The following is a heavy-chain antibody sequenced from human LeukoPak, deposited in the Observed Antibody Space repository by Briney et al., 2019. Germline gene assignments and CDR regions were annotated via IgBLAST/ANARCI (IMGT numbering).Heavy chain of an antibody. V-gene: IGHV4-34*01. Sequence: PSETLSLTCAVYGGSFSGYYWSWIRQPPGKGLEWIGEINHSGSTNYNPSLKSRVTISVDTSKNQFSLKLSSVTAADTAVYYCARDRDSGSPYFDYWGQGTLVTVSS. CDR2: INHSGST. CDR3: ARDRDSGSPYFDY. CDR1: GGSFSGYY. J-gene: IGHJ4*02. D-gene: IGHD1-26*01.